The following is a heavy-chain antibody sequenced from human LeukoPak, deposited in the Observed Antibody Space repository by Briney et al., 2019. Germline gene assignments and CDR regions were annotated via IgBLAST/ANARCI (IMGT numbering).Heavy chain of an antibody. D-gene: IGHD3-10*01. CDR2: IKYDGSST. CDR3: AKVMVRGVIITRDY. J-gene: IGHJ4*02. V-gene: IGHV3-74*01. Sequence: GGTLRLSCAASGFAFSSYWMHWVRQAPGKGLVWVSRIKYDGSSTNYADSVKGRFTISRDNSKNTLYLQMNSLRAEDTAVYYCAKVMVRGVIITRDYWGQGTLVTVSS. CDR1: GFAFSSYW.